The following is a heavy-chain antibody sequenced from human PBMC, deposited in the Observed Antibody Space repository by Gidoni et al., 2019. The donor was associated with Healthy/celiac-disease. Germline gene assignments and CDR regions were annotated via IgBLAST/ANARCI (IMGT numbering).Heavy chain of an antibody. J-gene: IGHJ4*02. CDR1: GGSISSGSYY. CDR2: IYTSGST. Sequence: QVQLQESGPGLVKPSQTLSLTCTVSGGSISSGSYYWSWIRQPAGKGLEWIGRIYTSGSTNYNPSLKSRVTISVDTSKNQFSLKLSSVTAADTAVYYCARLEAWSGYYHFDYWGQGTLVTVSS. V-gene: IGHV4-61*02. CDR3: ARLEAWSGYYHFDY. D-gene: IGHD3-3*01.